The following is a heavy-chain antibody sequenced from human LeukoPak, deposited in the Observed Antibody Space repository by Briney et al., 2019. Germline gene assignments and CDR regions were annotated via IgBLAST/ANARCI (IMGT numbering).Heavy chain of an antibody. D-gene: IGHD3-16*01. CDR2: TSHSDSP. V-gene: IGHV4-38-2*02. J-gene: IGHJ5*02. CDR3: ARDFGETSLPNWFDP. CDR1: GMSITSRHY. Sequence: SETLSFTCSVSGMSITSRHYWGWIRQPPGKGLEWIGSTSHSDSPYYNPSLESRVTISLDTSRNQFSLKLTSVTAADTAVYYCARDFGETSLPNWFDPWGQGTLVIVSS.